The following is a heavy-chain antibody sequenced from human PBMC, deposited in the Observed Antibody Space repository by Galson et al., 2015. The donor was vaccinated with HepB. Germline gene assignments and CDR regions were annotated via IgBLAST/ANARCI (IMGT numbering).Heavy chain of an antibody. CDR3: AKEGAPHIFKTVTYYIDY. V-gene: IGHV3-30*18. CDR1: GFTFSSYG. J-gene: IGHJ4*02. Sequence: SLRLSCAASGFTFSSYGMHWVRQAPGKGLEWVAVISYDGRLQYYADSVKGRFTISRDNSKTTLYLQMYSLRAEDTAVYYCAKEGAPHIFKTVTYYIDYWGQGILVTVSS. CDR2: ISYDGRLQ. D-gene: IGHD2-21*02.